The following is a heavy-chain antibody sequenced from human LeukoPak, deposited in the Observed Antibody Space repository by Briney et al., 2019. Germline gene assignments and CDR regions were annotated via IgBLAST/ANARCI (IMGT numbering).Heavy chain of an antibody. CDR2: IKYDGSEK. D-gene: IGHD2-15*01. V-gene: IGHV3-7*04. J-gene: IGHJ4*02. Sequence: GGSLRLSCAASGFTFSDYYMDWVRQAPGKGLEWVANIKYDGSEKYYVDSVRGRFTISRDNAKNSLYLQMNSLTPEDTAVYFCGKDCSGGSCYDYWGQGTLVTVSS. CDR1: GFTFSDYY. CDR3: GKDCSGGSCYDY.